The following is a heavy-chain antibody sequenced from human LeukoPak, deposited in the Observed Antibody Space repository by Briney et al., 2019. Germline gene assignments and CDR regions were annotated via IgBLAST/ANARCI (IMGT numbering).Heavy chain of an antibody. CDR1: GYTFTSYD. CDR3: ARVIAAAGDNWFDP. V-gene: IGHV1-8*02. D-gene: IGHD6-13*01. CDR2: MNPNSGNT. J-gene: IGHJ5*02. Sequence: ASVKVSCKASGYTFTSYDINWVRQATGQGLEWMGWMNPNSGNTGYAQKFQGRVTMTRDTSISTAYMELSRLRSDDTAVYYCARVIAAAGDNWFDPWGQGTLVTVSS.